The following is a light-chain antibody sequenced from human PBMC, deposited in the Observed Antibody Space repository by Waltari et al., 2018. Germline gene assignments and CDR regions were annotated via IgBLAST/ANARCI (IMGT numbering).Light chain of an antibody. V-gene: IGKV3-20*01. CDR2: GAS. CDR3: QQDGSSPLT. Sequence: EIVLTQSPGTLSLSPGERAPLSCRASQSVSSSYLAWYQQKPGQAPRLLIYGASSRATGIPDRFSGSGSGTDFTLTISRLEPEDFAVYYCQQDGSSPLTFGQGTKVEIK. J-gene: IGKJ1*01. CDR1: QSVSSSY.